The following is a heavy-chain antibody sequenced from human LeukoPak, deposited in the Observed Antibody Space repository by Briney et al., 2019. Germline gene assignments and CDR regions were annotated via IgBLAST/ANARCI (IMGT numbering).Heavy chain of an antibody. V-gene: IGHV4-38-2*02. J-gene: IGHJ5*02. CDR3: ARVPGPNWFDP. CDR1: GYSISSGYY. Sequence: PSETLSLTCTVSGYSISSGYYWGWIRQPPGKGLEWIGSMYHSGSTYYNPSLKSRVTISVDTSKNQFSLKLSSVTAADTAVYYCARVPGPNWFDPWGQGTLVTVSS. CDR2: MYHSGST.